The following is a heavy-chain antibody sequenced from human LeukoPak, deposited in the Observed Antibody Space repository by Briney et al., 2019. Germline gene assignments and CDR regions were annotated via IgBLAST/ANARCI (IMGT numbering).Heavy chain of an antibody. J-gene: IGHJ6*02. CDR2: ISAYNGNT. V-gene: IGHV1-18*01. D-gene: IGHD1-14*01. CDR3: ARGPGRNPYYYYYYGMDV. Sequence: GASVKVSCKASGYTFTSYGISWVRQAPGQGLEWMGWISAYNGNTNYAQKLQGRVTMTTDTSTSTAYMELRSLRSDDTAVYYCARGPGRNPYYYYYYGMDVWGQGTTDTVSS. CDR1: GYTFTSYG.